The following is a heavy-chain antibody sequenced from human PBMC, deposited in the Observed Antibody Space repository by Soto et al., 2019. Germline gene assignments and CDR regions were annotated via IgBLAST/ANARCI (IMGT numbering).Heavy chain of an antibody. J-gene: IGHJ5*02. Sequence: GPVKVSCKASGYTFTSYDINWVRQATGQGLEWMGWMNPNSGNTGYAQKFQGRVTMTRNTSISTAYMEPSSLRSEDTAVYYCARGPSEILRFLEWLSITPWGQGTLVTVSS. D-gene: IGHD3-3*01. V-gene: IGHV1-8*01. CDR2: MNPNSGNT. CDR1: GYTFTSYD. CDR3: ARGPSEILRFLEWLSITP.